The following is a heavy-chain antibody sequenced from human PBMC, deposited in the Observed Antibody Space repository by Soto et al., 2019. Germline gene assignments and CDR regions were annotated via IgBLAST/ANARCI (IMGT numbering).Heavy chain of an antibody. CDR2: ISGSGGST. Sequence: GGSLGLPCAASGFTFASYAMNWVRQAPGKGLEWVSAISGSGGSTYYADSVKGRFTISRDNSKSTLFLQMSSLRGEDTAVYYCAKQLQFFEWLFDSWGQGSLVTVSS. CDR3: AKQLQFFEWLFDS. CDR1: GFTFASYA. J-gene: IGHJ4*02. D-gene: IGHD3-3*01. V-gene: IGHV3-23*01.